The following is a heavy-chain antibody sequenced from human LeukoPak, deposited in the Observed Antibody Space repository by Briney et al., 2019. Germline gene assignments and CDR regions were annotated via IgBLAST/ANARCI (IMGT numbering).Heavy chain of an antibody. CDR1: GYTFTSYG. J-gene: IGHJ4*02. CDR2: ISAYNGNT. V-gene: IGHV1-18*01. D-gene: IGHD2-15*01. Sequence: ASVKVSCKASGYTFTSYGISWVRQAPGQGLEWMGWISAYNGNTNYAQKLQGRVTTTTDTSTSTAYMELRGLRSDDTAVYYCARDWGGFGYCSGGSCYSSFDYWGQGTLVTVSS. CDR3: ARDWGGFGYCSGGSCYSSFDY.